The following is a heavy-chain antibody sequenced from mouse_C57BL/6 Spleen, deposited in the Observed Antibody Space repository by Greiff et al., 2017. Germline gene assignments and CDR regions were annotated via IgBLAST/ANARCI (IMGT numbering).Heavy chain of an antibody. CDR3: TTRHYS. Sequence: EVMLVESGAELVRPGASVKLSCTASGFNIKDDYMHWVKQRPEQGLEWIGWIDPENGDTEYASKFQGKATITADTSSNTAYLQLSSLTSEDTAVYYCTTRHYSWGQGTTLTVSS. J-gene: IGHJ2*01. CDR2: IDPENGDT. CDR1: GFNIKDDY. V-gene: IGHV14-4*01. D-gene: IGHD1-1*01.